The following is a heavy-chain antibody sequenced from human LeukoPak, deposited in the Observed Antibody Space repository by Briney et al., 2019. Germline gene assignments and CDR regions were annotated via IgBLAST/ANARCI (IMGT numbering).Heavy chain of an antibody. V-gene: IGHV4-34*01. J-gene: IGHJ5*02. CDR2: IKHSGST. CDR3: ARLLIVVVPAARYNWFDP. D-gene: IGHD2-2*01. Sequence: SETLSLTCAVYGGSFSGYYWSWIRQPPGKGMEWIGEIKHSGSTNYNPSLKSRVTISVDTSKNQFSLKLSSVTAADTAVYYCARLLIVVVPAARYNWFDPWGQGTLVTVSS. CDR1: GGSFSGYY.